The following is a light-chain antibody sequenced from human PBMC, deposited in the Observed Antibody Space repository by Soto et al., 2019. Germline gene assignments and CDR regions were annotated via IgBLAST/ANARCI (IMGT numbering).Light chain of an antibody. V-gene: IGKV3-11*01. J-gene: IGKJ2*01. CDR2: DAS. Sequence: EIVLTQSPATLSLSPGERATLSCRASQSVSSYLAWYQQKPGQAPRLLIYDASNRATGIPARFSGSGSGTDFTLTISSLAPEDSADYYCQQRSTWYTFGQGTKLEIK. CDR3: QQRSTWYT. CDR1: QSVSSY.